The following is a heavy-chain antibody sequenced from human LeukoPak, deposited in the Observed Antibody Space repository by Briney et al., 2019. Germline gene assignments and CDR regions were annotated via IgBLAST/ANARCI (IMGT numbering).Heavy chain of an antibody. CDR2: INHSGST. CDR3: ARLYDYVRNWFDP. Sequence: PSETPSLTCAVYGGSFSGYYWSWIRQPPGKGLEWIGEINHSGSTNHNPSLKSRVTISVDTSKNQFSLKLSSVTAADTAVYYCARLYDYVRNWFDPWGQGTLVTVSS. V-gene: IGHV4-34*01. J-gene: IGHJ5*02. CDR1: GGSFSGYY. D-gene: IGHD3-16*01.